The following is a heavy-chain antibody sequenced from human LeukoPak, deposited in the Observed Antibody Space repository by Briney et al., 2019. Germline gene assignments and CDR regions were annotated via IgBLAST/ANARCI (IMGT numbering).Heavy chain of an antibody. CDR3: AGASSSWTSSYFDY. V-gene: IGHV4-4*07. J-gene: IGHJ4*02. CDR2: IYTSGST. D-gene: IGHD6-13*01. Sequence: SEALSLTCTVSGGSISSYYWSWIRQPAGKGLEWIGRIYTSGSTNCNPSLKSRVTMSVGTSKNQFSLRLSSVTAADTAVYYCAGASSSWTSSYFDYWGQGTLVTVSS. CDR1: GGSISSYY.